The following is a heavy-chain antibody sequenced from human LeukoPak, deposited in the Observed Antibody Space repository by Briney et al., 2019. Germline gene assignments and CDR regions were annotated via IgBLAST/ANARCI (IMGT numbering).Heavy chain of an antibody. CDR3: ARSPPNPARFAFDI. J-gene: IGHJ3*02. V-gene: IGHV1-18*01. D-gene: IGHD3-16*01. Sequence: ASVKVSCKASGYTFTSYGISWVRQAPGQGLEWMGWISAYNGNTNYAQKLQGRVTMTTDTSTSTAYMELRSLRSDDTAVYYCARSPPNPARFAFDIWGQGTMVTVSS. CDR2: ISAYNGNT. CDR1: GYTFTSYG.